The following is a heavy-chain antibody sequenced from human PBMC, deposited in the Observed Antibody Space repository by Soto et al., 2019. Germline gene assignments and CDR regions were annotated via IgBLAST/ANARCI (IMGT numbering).Heavy chain of an antibody. CDR2: IKSKADGGTA. D-gene: IGHD3-10*01. Sequence: GSLRLSCAASGFSFNNVWMSWVRQTPGKGLEWVGRIKSKADGGTADYAAPLKGRVTISRDDSTNTLDLQMNNLKTEDTGVYFCARILQYFGAPRAYFDLWGRGSLVTVS. CDR3: ARILQYFGAPRAYFDL. J-gene: IGHJ2*01. CDR1: GFSFNNVW. V-gene: IGHV3-15*05.